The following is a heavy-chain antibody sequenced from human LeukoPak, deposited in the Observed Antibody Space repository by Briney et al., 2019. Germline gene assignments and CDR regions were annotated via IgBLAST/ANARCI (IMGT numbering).Heavy chain of an antibody. V-gene: IGHV3-23*01. J-gene: IGHJ4*02. CDR2: VSGSGVST. CDR3: ARGTIVVVTPGY. D-gene: IGHD2-21*01. CDR1: GFTYSRYV. Sequence: QPGGPLRLSCAASGFTYSRYVMRWVPQAPGKGVEGVSGVSGSGVSTYYADCVKGRLTISRDNSENMLYMQMNSVRAEDTARYYCARGTIVVVTPGYWGQGTLVTVSS.